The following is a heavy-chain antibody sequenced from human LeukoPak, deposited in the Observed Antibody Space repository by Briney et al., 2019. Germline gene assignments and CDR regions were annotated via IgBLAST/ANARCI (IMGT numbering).Heavy chain of an antibody. D-gene: IGHD2-15*01. CDR2: YTSGST. Sequence: YTSGSTNYNPSLKSRVTISVDTSKNQFSLKLSSVTAADTAVYYCARDGGEGYCSGGSCYLYWGQGTLVTVSS. CDR3: ARDGGEGYCSGGSCYLY. V-gene: IGHV4-61*02. J-gene: IGHJ4*02.